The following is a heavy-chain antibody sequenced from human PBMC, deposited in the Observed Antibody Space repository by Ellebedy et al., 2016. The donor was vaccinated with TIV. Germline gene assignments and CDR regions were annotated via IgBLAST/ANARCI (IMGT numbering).Heavy chain of an antibody. D-gene: IGHD4-17*01. V-gene: IGHV2-5*02. CDR1: GFSLTSSGVG. CDR2: IYWDDEK. Sequence: SGPTLVXPTQTLTLTCSFSGFSLTSSGVGVGWIRPPPGKALEWLAVIYWDDEKRYIPSLKSRLTITKDTSRNQVVLLMTNMDPVDTGTYYCARSRYGDFSGDIDYWGQGALVTVSS. CDR3: ARSRYGDFSGDIDY. J-gene: IGHJ4*02.